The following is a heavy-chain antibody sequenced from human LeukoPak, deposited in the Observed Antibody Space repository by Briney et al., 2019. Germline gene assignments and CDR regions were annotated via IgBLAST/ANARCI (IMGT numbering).Heavy chain of an antibody. J-gene: IGHJ4*02. CDR3: ATFPETHPYSSGYPL. CDR1: GYTFTSYY. CDR2: INPSGGST. D-gene: IGHD3-22*01. Sequence: ALVKVSCKASGYTFTSYYMHWVRQAPGQGLEWMGIINPSGGSTSYAQKFQGRVTMTRDTSTSTVYMELSSLRSEDTAVYYCATFPETHPYSSGYPLWGQGTLVTVSS. V-gene: IGHV1-46*01.